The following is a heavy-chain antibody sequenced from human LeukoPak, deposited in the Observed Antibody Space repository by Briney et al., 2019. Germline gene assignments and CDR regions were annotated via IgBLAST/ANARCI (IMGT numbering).Heavy chain of an antibody. J-gene: IGHJ3*01. CDR3: ASFSGNSLTRM. CDR1: EFTVDGNH. D-gene: IGHD1-26*01. CDR2: IYNDGRT. V-gene: IGHV3-66*01. Sequence: PGDSLRLSCAVSEFTVDGNHMSWVRQAPGKGLEWVSVIYNDGRTYYADPVRDRFTISRDNSKNTLDLQLNRLRVEDTAVYYCASFSGNSLTRMWGQGAMVIVSS.